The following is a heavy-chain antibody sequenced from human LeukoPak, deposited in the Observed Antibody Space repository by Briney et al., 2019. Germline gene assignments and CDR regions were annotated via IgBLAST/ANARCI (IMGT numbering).Heavy chain of an antibody. CDR1: GFTLSSYW. D-gene: IGHD3-22*01. J-gene: IGHJ4*02. V-gene: IGHV3-74*01. Sequence: GGSLWRNRTASGFTLSSYWWHWVRQAPGKGLVWVSRIKSDGRTNYADSVKSRFTISRDNAKNTVSLKMNSLRAEDTGVYYCARAPSEIGGYYPKDFGYWGQGTLVIVSS. CDR2: IKSDGRT. CDR3: ARAPSEIGGYYPKDFGY.